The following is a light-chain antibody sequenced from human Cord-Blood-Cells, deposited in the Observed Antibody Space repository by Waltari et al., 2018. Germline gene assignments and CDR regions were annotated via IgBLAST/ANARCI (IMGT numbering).Light chain of an antibody. V-gene: IGKV3-20*01. CDR3: QQYGSSFT. CDR1: QSVSSSY. CDR2: GAC. Sequence: EIVLTQSPGTLSLSPGERATLSCRASQSVSSSYLAWYQQKPGQAPRLLIYGACSRATGIPDRFSGSASATDFTLTISRLEPEDFAVYYCQQYGSSFTFGPGTKVDIK. J-gene: IGKJ3*01.